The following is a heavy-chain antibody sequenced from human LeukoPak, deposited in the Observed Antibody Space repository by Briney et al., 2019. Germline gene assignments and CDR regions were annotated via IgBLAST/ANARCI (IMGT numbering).Heavy chain of an antibody. CDR2: IDTVGSFA. CDR3: ARDNSGSIPLDY. D-gene: IGHD3-10*01. Sequence: GGSLRLSCAASGFTFSSFWMHWVRQAPGEGLVWVSLIDTVGSFATYADSERGRFTISRDRAKNTLYLQVNSLRVEDTAVYYCARDNSGSIPLDYWGLGTLVTVSS. J-gene: IGHJ4*02. V-gene: IGHV3-74*01. CDR1: GFTFSSFW.